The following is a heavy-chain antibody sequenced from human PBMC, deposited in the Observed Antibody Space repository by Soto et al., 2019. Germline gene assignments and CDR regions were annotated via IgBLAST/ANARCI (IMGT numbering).Heavy chain of an antibody. V-gene: IGHV1-18*01. CDR1: GYTFTSYG. CDR2: ISAYNGNT. CDR3: ATGFLDRGGYYYYGMDV. D-gene: IGHD3-3*01. Sequence: QVQLVQSGAEVKKPGASVKVSCKASGYTFTSYGISWVRQAPGQGLEWMGWISAYNGNTNYAQKLQGRVTMTTDTSTGTAYMELRSLRSDDTAVYYCATGFLDRGGYYYYGMDVWGQGTTVTVSS. J-gene: IGHJ6*02.